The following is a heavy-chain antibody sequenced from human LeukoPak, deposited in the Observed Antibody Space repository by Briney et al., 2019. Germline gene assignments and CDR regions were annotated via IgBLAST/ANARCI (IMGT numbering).Heavy chain of an antibody. Sequence: ASVKVSCKASGGTFSRYVINWVRQAPGQGLEWMGGIIPIFGTANYAQKFRGRLTITADIPTSTVYMELSSLRSEDTAVYYCAREDDTGRYMGDDAFDIWGQGTMVTVSS. V-gene: IGHV1-69*06. CDR2: IIPIFGTA. CDR1: GGTFSRYV. D-gene: IGHD1-26*01. CDR3: AREDDTGRYMGDDAFDI. J-gene: IGHJ3*02.